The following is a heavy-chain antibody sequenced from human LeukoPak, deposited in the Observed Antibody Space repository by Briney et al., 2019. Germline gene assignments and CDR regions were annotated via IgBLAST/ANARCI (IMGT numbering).Heavy chain of an antibody. D-gene: IGHD3-9*01. CDR2: ISYDGSNK. V-gene: IGHV3-30*18. Sequence: GGSLILSCAASRFTFSNYGMHWVRRAPGKGLEWVAIISYDGSNKYCGDYVKGRFTISRHISKNTLYLKKHSLMVEDVAVYYCAKTGNFNWTGFDYWGQGTLVTVSS. CDR3: AKTGNFNWTGFDY. CDR1: RFTFSNYG. J-gene: IGHJ4*02.